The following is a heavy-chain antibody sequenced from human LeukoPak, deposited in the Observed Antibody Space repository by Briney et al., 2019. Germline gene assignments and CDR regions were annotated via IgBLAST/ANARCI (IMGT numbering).Heavy chain of an antibody. D-gene: IGHD3-3*01. V-gene: IGHV1-69*05. Sequence: GSSVKVSCKASAGTFSSYAISWVRQAPGRGLEWMGGVIPVFGTANYAPRFQGRVTITTDESTSTAYMELSSLRSEDTAVYYCARAPAYDFWSGYLGYYYYMDVWGKGTTVTVSS. J-gene: IGHJ6*03. CDR2: VIPVFGTA. CDR3: ARAPAYDFWSGYLGYYYYMDV. CDR1: AGTFSSYA.